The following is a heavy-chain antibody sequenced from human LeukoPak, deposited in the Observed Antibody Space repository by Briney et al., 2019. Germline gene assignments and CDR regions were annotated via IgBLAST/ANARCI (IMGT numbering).Heavy chain of an antibody. J-gene: IGHJ4*02. Sequence: GGSLRLSCAASGFTFSSYWMNWARQAPGKRLEWVANMNIDGSEKYYADSVKGRFSISRDNARNSVYLQMASLRVEDTAVYYCARDPVEWELLLDYWGQGTLVTVSS. CDR2: MNIDGSEK. CDR1: GFTFSSYW. D-gene: IGHD1-26*01. V-gene: IGHV3-7*01. CDR3: ARDPVEWELLLDY.